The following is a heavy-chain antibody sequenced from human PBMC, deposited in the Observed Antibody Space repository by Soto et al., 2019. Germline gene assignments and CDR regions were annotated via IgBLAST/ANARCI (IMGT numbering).Heavy chain of an antibody. Sequence: LRLSCATSGFNFGVFGMHWVRQAPGKGLEWLSVLSYEGSEEYYADSVRGRFTISRDNSKSTLFLQMDSLRVEDTGVYYCALTRRSSLLEVAGPGFEYWGQGTLVTVSS. J-gene: IGHJ4*02. CDR3: ALTRRSSLLEVAGPGFEY. V-gene: IGHV3-30*03. CDR1: GFNFGVFG. D-gene: IGHD6-19*01. CDR2: LSYEGSEE.